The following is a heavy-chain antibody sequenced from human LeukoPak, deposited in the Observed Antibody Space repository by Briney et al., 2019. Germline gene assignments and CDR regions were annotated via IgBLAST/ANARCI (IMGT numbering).Heavy chain of an antibody. Sequence: SETLSLTCAVSVGSISSYYWGWIRQPPEKGLEWIGYIYYSGSTNYNPSLKSRVTISVDTSKNQLSLKLSSVTAAATAVYYCATERVVPAATTSHYYRMDVWGQGTTVTVSS. D-gene: IGHD2-2*01. J-gene: IGHJ6*02. V-gene: IGHV4-59*01. CDR1: VGSISSYY. CDR2: IYYSGST. CDR3: ATERVVPAATTSHYYRMDV.